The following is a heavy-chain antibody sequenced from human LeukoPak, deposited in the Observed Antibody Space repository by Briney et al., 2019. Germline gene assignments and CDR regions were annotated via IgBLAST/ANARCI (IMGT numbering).Heavy chain of an antibody. CDR3: ARARRDSSGYYSLELNWFDP. CDR2: IYYSGST. J-gene: IGHJ5*02. CDR1: GGSISSGDYY. V-gene: IGHV4-30-4*01. D-gene: IGHD3-22*01. Sequence: PSETLSLTCTVSGGSISSGDYYWSWIRQPPGKGLEWIGYIYYSGSTYYNPSLKSRVTISVDTSKNQFSLKLSSVTAADTAVYYCARARRDSSGYYSLELNWFDPWGQGTLVTVSS.